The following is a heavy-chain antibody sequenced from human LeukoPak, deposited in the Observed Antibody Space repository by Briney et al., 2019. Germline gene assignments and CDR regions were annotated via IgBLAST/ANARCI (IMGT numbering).Heavy chain of an antibody. CDR3: ASLAASTVTTSY. Sequence: GGSLRLSCAASGFTFSSYSMNWVRQAPGKGLEWVSSISSSSSYIYYADSMKGQFTISRDNAKNSLYLQMNSLRAEDTAVYYCASLAASTVTTSYWGQGTLVTVSS. D-gene: IGHD4-17*01. V-gene: IGHV3-21*01. CDR2: ISSSSSYI. J-gene: IGHJ4*02. CDR1: GFTFSSYS.